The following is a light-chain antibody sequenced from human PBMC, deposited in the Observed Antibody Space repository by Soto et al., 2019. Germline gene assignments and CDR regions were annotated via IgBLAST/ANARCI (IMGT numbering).Light chain of an antibody. Sequence: DIQMTQSPSSVAASVGDRVTITCRASRGISSWLAWYQQKPGKAPKHLISAAFSLQSGVPSRFSGSGSGTNFTLTISCPQTEQFATYDSQQPNSCSRTFGQGPKGEIK. CDR2: AAF. CDR1: RGISSW. V-gene: IGKV1-12*01. CDR3: QQPNSCSRT. J-gene: IGKJ1*01.